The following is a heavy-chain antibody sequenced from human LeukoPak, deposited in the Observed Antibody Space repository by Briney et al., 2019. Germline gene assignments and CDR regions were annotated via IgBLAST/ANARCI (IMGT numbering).Heavy chain of an antibody. D-gene: IGHD2-15*01. Sequence: SVKVSCKASGGTFSSYAISWVRQAPGQGLEWMGGIIPIFGTANYAQKFQGRVTITADESTGTAYMELSSLRSEDTAVYYCARDMNEGYCSGGSCYGPYYFDYWGQGTLVTVSS. J-gene: IGHJ4*02. CDR3: ARDMNEGYCSGGSCYGPYYFDY. V-gene: IGHV1-69*01. CDR2: IIPIFGTA. CDR1: GGTFSSYA.